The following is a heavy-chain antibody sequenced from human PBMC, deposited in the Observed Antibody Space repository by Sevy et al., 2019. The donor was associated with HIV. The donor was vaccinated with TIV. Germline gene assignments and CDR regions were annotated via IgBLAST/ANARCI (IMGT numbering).Heavy chain of an antibody. CDR3: ARAGALWFGESDY. J-gene: IGHJ4*02. Sequence: ASVKVSCKACGYSFTSRGIDWVRQAPGQGLEWLGWISAYNGNTKYGQRLQDRVTMTTDTSASTAYMELRSLRSDDTAVYYCARAGALWFGESDYWGQGTLVTVSS. CDR2: ISAYNGNT. V-gene: IGHV1-18*01. CDR1: GYSFTSRG. D-gene: IGHD3-10*01.